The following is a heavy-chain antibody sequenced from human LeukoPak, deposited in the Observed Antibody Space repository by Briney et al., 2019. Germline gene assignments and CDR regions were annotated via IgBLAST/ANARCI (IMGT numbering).Heavy chain of an antibody. D-gene: IGHD3-10*01. Sequence: ASVKVSCKASGYTLTSYGIRWVRQAPGQGLEWMGWISAYNGNTNYAQKLQGRVTMTTDTSTSTAYMELGSLRSDDTAVYYCARDSGSGSYYNYYYYGMDVWGKGTTVTVSS. CDR3: ARDSGSGSYYNYYYYGMDV. V-gene: IGHV1-18*04. CDR1: GYTLTSYG. CDR2: ISAYNGNT. J-gene: IGHJ6*04.